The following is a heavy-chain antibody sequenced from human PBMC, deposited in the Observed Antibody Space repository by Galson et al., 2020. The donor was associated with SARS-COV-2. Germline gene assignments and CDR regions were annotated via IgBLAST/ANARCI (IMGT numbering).Heavy chain of an antibody. Sequence: SETLSLTCAVYGGSFSGYSWSWIRQPPGKGLEWIGEINHSGSTNYNPSLKSRVTISVDTSKNQFSLKLSSVTAADTAVYYCARSLQDTYYYYMDVWGKGTTVTVSS. J-gene: IGHJ6*03. CDR3: ARSLQDTYYYYMDV. CDR1: GGSFSGYS. CDR2: INHSGST. V-gene: IGHV4-34*01. D-gene: IGHD2-15*01.